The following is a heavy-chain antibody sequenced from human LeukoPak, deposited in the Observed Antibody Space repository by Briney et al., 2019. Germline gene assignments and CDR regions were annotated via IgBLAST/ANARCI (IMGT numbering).Heavy chain of an antibody. CDR2: IYPGDSDT. CDR1: GYSFTSYW. V-gene: IGHV5-51*01. CDR3: ARHAYCSSTSCYPYY. Sequence: GESLKISCKGSGYSFTSYWIGWVRQMPGKGLEWMGIIYPGDSDTRYSPSFQGQVTISADKPISTAYLQWSSLKASDTAMYYCARHAYCSSTSCYPYYWGQGTLVTVSS. D-gene: IGHD2-2*01. J-gene: IGHJ4*02.